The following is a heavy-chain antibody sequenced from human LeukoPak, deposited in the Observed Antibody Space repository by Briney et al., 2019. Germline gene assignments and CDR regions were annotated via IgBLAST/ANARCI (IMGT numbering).Heavy chain of an antibody. CDR2: INPNSGGT. CDR3: ARESRPYHYDSSGYYYYYMDV. CDR1: GYTFTGYH. D-gene: IGHD3-22*01. J-gene: IGHJ6*03. V-gene: IGHV1-2*02. Sequence: ASVKVSCKASGYTFTGYHMHWVRQAPGQGLEWMGWINPNSGGTNYAQKFQGRVTMTRDTSISTAYMELSRLRSDDTAVYYCARESRPYHYDSSGYYYYYMDVWGKGTTVTVSS.